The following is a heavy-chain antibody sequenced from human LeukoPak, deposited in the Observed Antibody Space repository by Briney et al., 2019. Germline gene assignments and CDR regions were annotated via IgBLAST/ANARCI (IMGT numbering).Heavy chain of an antibody. Sequence: GGSLRLSCAASGFTFSSYWMSWVRQAPGKGLEWVANIKQDGSEKYYVDSVKGRFTISRDNAKNSLYLQMNSLRTEDTAVYYCARQWLVLVGFAFDIWGQGTMVTVSS. V-gene: IGHV3-7*01. J-gene: IGHJ3*02. CDR1: GFTFSSYW. CDR3: ARQWLVLVGFAFDI. D-gene: IGHD6-19*01. CDR2: IKQDGSEK.